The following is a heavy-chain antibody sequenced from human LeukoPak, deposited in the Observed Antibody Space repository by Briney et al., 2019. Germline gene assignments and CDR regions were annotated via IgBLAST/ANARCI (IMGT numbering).Heavy chain of an antibody. J-gene: IGHJ1*01. CDR3: ARARGYSESGGHPVFDL. CDR1: GFTLSGYA. CDR2: INPAGSPI. Sequence: AGGSLRLSCAASGFTLSGYAMHWVRQAPGKGLEWVAYINPAGSPIHYADSVRGRFTISRDNAKNSLFLQMDGLRADDTAVYYCARARGYSESGGHPVFDLWGQGALVTVSS. D-gene: IGHD3-10*01. V-gene: IGHV3-48*03.